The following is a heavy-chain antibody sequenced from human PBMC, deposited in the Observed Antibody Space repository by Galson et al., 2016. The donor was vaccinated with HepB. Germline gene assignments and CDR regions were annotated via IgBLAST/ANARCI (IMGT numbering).Heavy chain of an antibody. D-gene: IGHD2-21*01. V-gene: IGHV3-74*01. CDR1: GFNFRSYW. CDR3: ARDGDASNHDT. Sequence: SLRLSCAASGFNFRSYWMHWVRQGPGKRLVWVSRIKGDASYTNYADSVKGRFTISRDNVKNTLYLQMNSIRAENTAVYYCARDGDASNHDTWGQGTLVTVTS. J-gene: IGHJ4*02. CDR2: IKGDASYT.